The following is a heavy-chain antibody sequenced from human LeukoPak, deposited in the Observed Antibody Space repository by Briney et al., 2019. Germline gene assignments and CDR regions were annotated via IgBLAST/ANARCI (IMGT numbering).Heavy chain of an antibody. Sequence: GGSLRLSCAASGFTFSSYAMSWVRQAPGKGLEWVSAISGSGGRTYYADSVKGRFTISRDNSKNTLYLQMNSLRAEDTAVYYCAKAYRITMIVYFDYWGQGTLVTVSS. J-gene: IGHJ4*02. D-gene: IGHD3-22*01. V-gene: IGHV3-23*01. CDR2: ISGSGGRT. CDR1: GFTFSSYA. CDR3: AKAYRITMIVYFDY.